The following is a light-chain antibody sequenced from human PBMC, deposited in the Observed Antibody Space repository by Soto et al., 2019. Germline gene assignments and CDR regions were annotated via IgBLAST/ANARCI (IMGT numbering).Light chain of an antibody. CDR1: QDISNY. Sequence: DLQMTQSPSSLSASVGDRVTITCQASQDISNYLNWYQQKPGKAPKLLIYDASNLETGVPSRFSGSGSVTDFTFTISSLQPEDIATYYCQQYDNLPLFTFGPGTKVDIK. V-gene: IGKV1-33*01. CDR3: QQYDNLPLFT. J-gene: IGKJ3*01. CDR2: DAS.